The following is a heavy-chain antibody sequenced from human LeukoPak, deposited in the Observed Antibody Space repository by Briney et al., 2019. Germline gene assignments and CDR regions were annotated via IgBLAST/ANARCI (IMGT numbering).Heavy chain of an antibody. D-gene: IGHD6-13*01. J-gene: IGHJ4*02. CDR2: IKQHGSEK. CDR1: GFTFSNAW. V-gene: IGHV3-7*01. Sequence: GGSLRLSCAASGFTFSNAWMSWVRQAPGKGLEWVANIKQHGSEKYYVDSVKGRFTISRDDAKNSLYLQMNSLRDEDTAVYYCTRGGQTSSWFWVDWGQGTLVTVSS. CDR3: TRGGQTSSWFWVD.